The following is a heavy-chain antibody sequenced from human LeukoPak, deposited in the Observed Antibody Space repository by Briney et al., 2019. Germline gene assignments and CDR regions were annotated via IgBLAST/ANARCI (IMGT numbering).Heavy chain of an antibody. CDR2: INSDGSST. D-gene: IGHD5-18*01. CDR3: ASTLGAVDTAMVDAFDI. J-gene: IGHJ3*02. V-gene: IGHV3-74*01. CDR1: GFTFSSYW. Sequence: GGSLRLSCAASGFTFSSYWMHWVRQAPGKGLVWVSRINSDGSSTSYADSVKGRFTISRDNAKNTLYLQMNSLRAEDTAVYYCASTLGAVDTAMVDAFDICGQGTMVTVSS.